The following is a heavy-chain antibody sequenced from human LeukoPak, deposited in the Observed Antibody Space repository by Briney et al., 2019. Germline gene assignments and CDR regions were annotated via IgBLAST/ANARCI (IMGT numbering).Heavy chain of an antibody. CDR3: ARVDTRDNWFDP. J-gene: IGHJ5*02. CDR2: INPNSGGT. CDR1: GYTFTGYY. V-gene: IGHV1-2*02. Sequence: GASVKVSCKASGYTFTGYYMHWVRQAPGQGLAWMGWINPNSGGTNYAQKFQGRVTMTRDTSISTAYMELSRLRSDDTAVYYCARVDTRDNWFDPWGQGTLVTVSS. D-gene: IGHD5-18*01.